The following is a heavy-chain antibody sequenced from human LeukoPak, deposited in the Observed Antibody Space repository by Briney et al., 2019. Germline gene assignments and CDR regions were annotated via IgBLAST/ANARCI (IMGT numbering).Heavy chain of an antibody. CDR3: ARQVGVDAFDI. D-gene: IGHD1-26*01. V-gene: IGHV1-69*13. Sequence: SVTVSCTASGGTFSSYAISWVRQAPGQGLEWMGGIIPIFGTANYAQKFQGRVTITADESTSTAYMELSSLRSEDTAVYYCARQVGVDAFDIWGQGTMATVSS. CDR1: GGTFSSYA. J-gene: IGHJ3*02. CDR2: IIPIFGTA.